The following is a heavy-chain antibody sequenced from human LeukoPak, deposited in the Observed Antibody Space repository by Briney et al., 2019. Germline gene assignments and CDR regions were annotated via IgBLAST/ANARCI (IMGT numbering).Heavy chain of an antibody. V-gene: IGHV1-18*01. CDR3: ARGLYYDSSGYHPLEY. Sequence: ASVKVSCKSSGYTFTNYDNTWVRQAPAQGLEWMGWISAYNGNTNYAQKVKGRVTITTDTSTSTAYMDMSSLRSDDTAVYYCARGLYYDSSGYHPLEYWGQGTLVTVSS. CDR2: ISAYNGNT. CDR1: GYTFTNYD. D-gene: IGHD3-22*01. J-gene: IGHJ4*02.